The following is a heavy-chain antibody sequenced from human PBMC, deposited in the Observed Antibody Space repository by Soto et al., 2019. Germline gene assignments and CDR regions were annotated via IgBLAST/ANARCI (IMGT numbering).Heavy chain of an antibody. D-gene: IGHD1-26*01. J-gene: IGHJ4*02. CDR2: INHSGST. CDR3: ARGQEGATLFFYFDY. CDR1: GGSFSGYY. V-gene: IGHV4-34*01. Sequence: SETLSLTCAVYGGSFSGYYWSWIRQPPGKGLEWIGEINHSGSTNYNPSLKSRVTISVDTSKNQFSLKLSSVTAADTAVYYCARGQEGATLFFYFDYWGQGTLVTVSS.